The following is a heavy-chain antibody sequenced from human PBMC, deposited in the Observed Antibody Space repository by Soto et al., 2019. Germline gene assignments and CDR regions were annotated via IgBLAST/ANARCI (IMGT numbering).Heavy chain of an antibody. CDR1: GYTFTSYG. D-gene: IGHD3-9*01. V-gene: IGHV1-18*01. Sequence: GASVKVSCKASGYTFTSYGISWVRQAPGQGLEWMGWISAYNGNTNYAQKLQGRVTMTTDTSTSTAYMELRSLRSDDTAVYYCARILTGPKKSNWFDPWGQGTLVNVSS. J-gene: IGHJ5*02. CDR2: ISAYNGNT. CDR3: ARILTGPKKSNWFDP.